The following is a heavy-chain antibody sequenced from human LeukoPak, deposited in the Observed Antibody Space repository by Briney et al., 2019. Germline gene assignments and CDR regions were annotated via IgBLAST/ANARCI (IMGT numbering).Heavy chain of an antibody. V-gene: IGHV3-23*01. CDR3: AKSWARGYSSGWYYFDY. D-gene: IGHD6-19*01. J-gene: IGHJ4*02. Sequence: GGSLRLSCAASGFTFSSYAMSWVRQAPGKGLEWVSAISGSGGSTYYADSVKGRFTISRDNSKNTLYLQMNSLRAEDTAVYYCAKSWARGYSSGWYYFDYWGQGTLVTVSS. CDR1: GFTFSSYA. CDR2: ISGSGGST.